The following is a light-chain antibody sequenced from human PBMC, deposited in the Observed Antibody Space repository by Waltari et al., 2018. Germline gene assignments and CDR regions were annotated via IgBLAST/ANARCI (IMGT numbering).Light chain of an antibody. CDR1: QSVSGNY. CDR2: DTS. Sequence: VLTQSPGTLSLSPGERATLSCRASQSVSGNYLAWYQQKPGQSPRLLIYDTSTRATGIPDRFRGSVSGTDFTLTINRLEPEDFAVYFCQQYSASPHVTFGQGTRLEIK. V-gene: IGKV3-20*01. J-gene: IGKJ5*01. CDR3: QQYSASPHVT.